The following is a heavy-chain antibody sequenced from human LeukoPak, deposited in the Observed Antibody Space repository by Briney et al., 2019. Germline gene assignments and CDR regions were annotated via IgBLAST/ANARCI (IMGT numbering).Heavy chain of an antibody. CDR3: AKSADMLHYYYYMDV. CDR2: VSWDSSRI. CDR1: GFTFDDFA. V-gene: IGHV3-9*01. Sequence: GRSLRLSCAASGFTFDDFAMHWVRQAPGKGLEWVSGVSWDSSRIAYADSVRGRFSISRDDTTNSLYLQMSSLRPEDTAVYFCAKSADMLHYYYYMDVWGKGTSVTVSS. D-gene: IGHD2-8*01. J-gene: IGHJ6*03.